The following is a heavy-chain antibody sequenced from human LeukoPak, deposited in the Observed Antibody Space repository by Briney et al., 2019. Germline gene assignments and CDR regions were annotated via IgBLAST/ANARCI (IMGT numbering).Heavy chain of an antibody. CDR3: ARVRYRLAETYIDY. J-gene: IGHJ4*02. CDR2: INPNSGGT. CDR1: GYPFIDYY. V-gene: IGHV1-2*02. D-gene: IGHD3-16*01. Sequence: ASVKVSCKTSGYPFIDYYIHWVRQAPGQGLEWMGWINPNSGGTNYAQKFQGRVTMTRDTSITTAYMELSGLISDDTAVYYCARVRYRLAETYIDYWGQGTLVTVSS.